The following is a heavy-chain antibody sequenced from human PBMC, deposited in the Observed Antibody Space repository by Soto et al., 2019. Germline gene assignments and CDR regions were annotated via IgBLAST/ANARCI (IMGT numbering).Heavy chain of an antibody. CDR2: IYYSGST. Sequence: QVQLQESGPGLVKPSQTLSLTCTVSGGSISSGDYYWSWIRQPPGKGLEWIGSIYYSGSTYYNPSPKSRVTTSVDPSKNQFSLKLNSVTAADTAVYYCASRHSSPYFDYWGQGTLVTVSS. J-gene: IGHJ4*02. D-gene: IGHD6-13*01. CDR1: GGSISSGDYY. CDR3: ASRHSSPYFDY. V-gene: IGHV4-30-4*01.